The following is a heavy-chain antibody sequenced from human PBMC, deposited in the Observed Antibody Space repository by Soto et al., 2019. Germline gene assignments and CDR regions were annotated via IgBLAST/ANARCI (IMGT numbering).Heavy chain of an antibody. J-gene: IGHJ4*02. CDR2: ISGGGET. D-gene: IGHD7-27*01. Sequence: EVQLVESGGGLIQPGGSLRLSCAASGLSVRSSYMSWVRQAPGKGLEWIAYISGGGETFYSDSVKGRFTISRDNSKNTLLLQRNGVRVEDTDVYYCARDGDGGWGNWGQGAQVTVSS. V-gene: IGHV3-53*01. CDR1: GLSVRSSY. CDR3: ARDGDGGWGN.